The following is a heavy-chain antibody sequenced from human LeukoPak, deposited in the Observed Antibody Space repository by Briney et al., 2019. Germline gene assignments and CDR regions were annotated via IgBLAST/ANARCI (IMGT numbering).Heavy chain of an antibody. CDR2: IYYSGST. CDR1: GRSITSTSYY. D-gene: IGHD3-10*01. Sequence: SSQTLSLTCTLSGRSITSTSYYSGWIRQPPGKGLEWIGRIYYSGSTYYNPSLKSRATISVDTSKNQFSLTLRSVTAAGTAVYYCARGADLRSGRPGIIDYWGQGTLVTVSS. CDR3: ARGADLRSGRPGIIDY. V-gene: IGHV4-39*07. J-gene: IGHJ4*02.